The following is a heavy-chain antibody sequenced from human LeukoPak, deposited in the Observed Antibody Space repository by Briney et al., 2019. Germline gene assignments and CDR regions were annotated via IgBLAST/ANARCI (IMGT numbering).Heavy chain of an antibody. J-gene: IGHJ4*02. Sequence: GGSLRLSCAASGFTVSSNYMSWVCQAPGKGLEWVSVICSGGSTYYADSVKGRFTISRDNSKNTLYLQMNSLRAEDTAVYYCAREAGYSYGYYYFDYWGQGTLVTVSS. CDR2: ICSGGST. CDR3: AREAGYSYGYYYFDY. V-gene: IGHV3-53*01. D-gene: IGHD5-18*01. CDR1: GFTVSSNY.